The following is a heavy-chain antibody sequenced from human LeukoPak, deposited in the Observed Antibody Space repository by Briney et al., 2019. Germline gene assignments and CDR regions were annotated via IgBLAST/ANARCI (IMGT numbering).Heavy chain of an antibody. J-gene: IGHJ4*02. V-gene: IGHV3-7*03. CDR2: IKQDGSEK. CDR1: GFTFSSYW. D-gene: IGHD2-2*02. Sequence: GGSLRLSCAASGFTFSSYWMSWVRQAPGKGLEWVANIKQDGSEKYYVDSVKGRFTISRDNAKNSLYLQMNSLRAEDTALYYCAKGPYCSSSSCYTIGSFDFWGQGTLVTVSS. CDR3: AKGPYCSSSSCYTIGSFDF.